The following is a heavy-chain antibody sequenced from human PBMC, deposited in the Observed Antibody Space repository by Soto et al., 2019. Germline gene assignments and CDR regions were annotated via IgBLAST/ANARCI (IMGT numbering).Heavy chain of an antibody. V-gene: IGHV3-23*01. CDR2: ISGSGGST. Sequence: EVQLLESGGGLVQPGGSLRLSCAASGFTFSSYAMSWVRQAPGKGLEWVSAISGSGGSTYYADSVKGRFTISRDNSKNTLYLQMNSLRAEDTAVYYCEKDYDFWSCRADAFDIWGQGTMVTVSS. CDR3: EKDYDFWSCRADAFDI. CDR1: GFTFSSYA. J-gene: IGHJ3*02. D-gene: IGHD3-3*01.